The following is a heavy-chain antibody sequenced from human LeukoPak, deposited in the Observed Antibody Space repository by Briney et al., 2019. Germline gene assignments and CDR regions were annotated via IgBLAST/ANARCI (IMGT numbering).Heavy chain of an antibody. Sequence: AGGSVRLSCAASGFTFSGFPMRWARHAPGRGRECVSSMSGSGDNTYYADPVKGRFTVSRDNSKNTLYLQMDSLRAEDTAVYYCAKALYYYGSGSYWRYFEFWGQGTLITVSS. D-gene: IGHD3-10*01. CDR1: GFTFSGFP. J-gene: IGHJ4*02. CDR3: AKALYYYGSGSYWRYFEF. CDR2: MSGSGDNT. V-gene: IGHV3-23*01.